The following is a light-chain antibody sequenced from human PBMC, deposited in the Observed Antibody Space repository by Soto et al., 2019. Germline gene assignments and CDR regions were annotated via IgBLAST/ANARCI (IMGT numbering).Light chain of an antibody. J-gene: IGKJ1*01. CDR3: QQYNNWPPYRT. Sequence: EIVMTQSPATLSVSPGERATLSCRASQSVGSNLAWYQQKPGQAPRLLIYGASTRATGIPARFSGSGSGTDFTLTISILQYEDFATYFCQQYNNWPPYRTFGQGTKVEMK. CDR1: QSVGSN. CDR2: GAS. V-gene: IGKV3-15*01.